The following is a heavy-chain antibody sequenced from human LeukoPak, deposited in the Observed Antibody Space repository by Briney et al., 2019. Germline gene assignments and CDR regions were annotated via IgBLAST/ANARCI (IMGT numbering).Heavy chain of an antibody. CDR3: ARETVIASSYDY. CDR1: RGSTRNYY. CDR2: IYSSGST. V-gene: IGHV4-59*01. Sequence: SETLSLTCTVSRGSTRNYYWSWVRQAPGKGLEWIGYIYSSGSTNYNPSLKSRVSISIDTSKNQFSLRLTSVIPADTAVYYCARETVIASSYDYWGQGILVIVSS. J-gene: IGHJ4*02. D-gene: IGHD2-21*01.